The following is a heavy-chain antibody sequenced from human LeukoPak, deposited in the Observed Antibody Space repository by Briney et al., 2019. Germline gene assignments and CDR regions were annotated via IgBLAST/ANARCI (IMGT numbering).Heavy chain of an antibody. CDR2: ISSSSSTI. D-gene: IGHD2-2*01. CDR3: ARDAPRGAIVVVPAATFDY. CDR1: GFTFSSYS. J-gene: IGHJ4*02. Sequence: GGSLRLSCAASGFTFSSYSMNWVRQAPGKGLEWVSYISSSSSTIYYADSVKGRFTISRDNAKNSLYLQMNSLRDEDTAVYYCARDAPRGAIVVVPAATFDYWGQGTLVTVSS. V-gene: IGHV3-48*02.